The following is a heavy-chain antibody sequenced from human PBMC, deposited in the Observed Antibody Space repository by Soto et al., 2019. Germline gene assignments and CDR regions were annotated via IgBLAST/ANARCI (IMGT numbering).Heavy chain of an antibody. V-gene: IGHV1-3*01. D-gene: IGHD6-19*01. Sequence: ASVKVSCKASGYTFTSYAMHWVRQAPGQRLEWMGWINAGNGNTKYSQKFQGRVTITRDTSASTAYMELSSLRSEDTAMYYCAGVSQDNSGCHPMDVWGKGTTVTVSS. CDR2: INAGNGNT. CDR3: AGVSQDNSGCHPMDV. J-gene: IGHJ6*03. CDR1: GYTFTSYA.